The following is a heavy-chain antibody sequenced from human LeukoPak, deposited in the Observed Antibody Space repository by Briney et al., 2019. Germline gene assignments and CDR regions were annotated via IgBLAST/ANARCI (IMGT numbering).Heavy chain of an antibody. CDR2: IYYSGST. CDR3: ARVYCSSTSCYAPWFDP. CDR1: GGSISSGGYY. V-gene: IGHV4-31*03. D-gene: IGHD2-2*01. Sequence: PSQTLSLTCTVSGGSISSGGYYWSWIRQHPGKGLEWIGYIYYSGSTYYNPSLESRVTISVDTSKNQFSLKLSSMTAADTAVYYCARVYCSSTSCYAPWFDPWGQGTLVTVSS. J-gene: IGHJ5*02.